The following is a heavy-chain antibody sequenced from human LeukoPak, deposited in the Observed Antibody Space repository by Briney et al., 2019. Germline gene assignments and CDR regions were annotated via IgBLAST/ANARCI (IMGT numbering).Heavy chain of an antibody. CDR1: GFTFSSYS. V-gene: IGHV3-21*04. J-gene: IGHJ4*02. D-gene: IGHD2-21*02. CDR2: ISSSSSYI. CDR3: ARDHHVVVTAISWEVIGNY. Sequence: PGGSLRLSCAASGFTFSSYSMNWVRQAPGKGLEWVSSISSSSSYIYYADSVKGRFTISRDNAKNSLYLQMNSLRAEDTAVYYCARDHHVVVTAISWEVIGNYWGQGTLVTVSS.